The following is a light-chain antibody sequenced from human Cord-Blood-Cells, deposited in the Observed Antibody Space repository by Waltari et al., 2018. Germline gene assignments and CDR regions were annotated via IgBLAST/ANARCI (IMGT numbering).Light chain of an antibody. CDR2: ENN. CDR1: SSNIGNNY. V-gene: IGLV1-51*02. Sequence: QSVLTQPPSVSAAPGQKVTIPCSGSSSNIGNNYVTWYQQHPGTAPKLLIYENNKRPSGIPDRFSGSKSGTSATLGITGLQTGDEADYYCGTWDSSLSARVFGGGTKLTVL. CDR3: GTWDSSLSARV. J-gene: IGLJ2*01.